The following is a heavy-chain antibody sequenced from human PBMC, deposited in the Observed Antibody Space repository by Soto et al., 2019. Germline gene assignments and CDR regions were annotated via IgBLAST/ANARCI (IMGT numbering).Heavy chain of an antibody. D-gene: IGHD6-13*01. J-gene: IGHJ6*02. CDR1: GGTFSSYA. CDR2: IIPIFGTA. CDR3: ARDPQAAGYSSSWYGAMDV. Sequence: QVQLVQSGAEVKKPGSSVKVSCKASGGTFSSYAISWVRQAPGQGLEWMGGIIPIFGTANYAQKFQGRVTITTDKSTSTAYMELSSLRSEDTAVYYCARDPQAAGYSSSWYGAMDVWGQGTTVTVSS. V-gene: IGHV1-69*06.